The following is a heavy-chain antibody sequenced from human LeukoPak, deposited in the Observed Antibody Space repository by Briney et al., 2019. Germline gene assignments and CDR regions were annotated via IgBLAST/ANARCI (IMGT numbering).Heavy chain of an antibody. V-gene: IGHV4-59*08. D-gene: IGHD3-3*02. CDR3: ARHGLAPYGMDV. Sequence: SETLSLTCTVSGGSISSYYWSWIRQPPGKGLEWIGYIYYSGSTNYNPSLKSRVTISVGTSKNQFSLKLSSVTAADTAVYYCARHGLAPYGMDVWGQGTTVTVSS. J-gene: IGHJ6*02. CDR1: GGSISSYY. CDR2: IYYSGST.